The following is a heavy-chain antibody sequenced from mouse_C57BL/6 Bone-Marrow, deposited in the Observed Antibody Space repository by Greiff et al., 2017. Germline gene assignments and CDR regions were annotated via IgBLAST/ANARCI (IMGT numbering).Heavy chain of an antibody. CDR3: TRDYSNYEREMDY. V-gene: IGHV5-9-1*02. CDR1: GFTFSSYA. Sequence: EVQGVESGEGLVKPGGSLKLSCAASGFTFSSYAMSWVRQTPEKRLEWVAYLSSGGDYIYYADTVKGRFTISRDNARNTLYLQMSSLKSEDTAMYYCTRDYSNYEREMDYWGQGTSVTVSS. CDR2: LSSGGDYI. D-gene: IGHD2-5*01. J-gene: IGHJ4*01.